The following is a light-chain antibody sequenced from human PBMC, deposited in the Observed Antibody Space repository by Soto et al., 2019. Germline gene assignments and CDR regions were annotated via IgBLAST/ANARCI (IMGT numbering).Light chain of an antibody. V-gene: IGKV1-39*01. Sequence: DLAMTQSPSSLSASVGDRVTITCRASQNINSNLNWYQQKPGKAPMLLIYGASILQSGVPSRFGGSGSGTDFTLTISSLQPEDFATYYCQQSFSFPATFGGGTKVEIK. J-gene: IGKJ4*01. CDR3: QQSFSFPAT. CDR2: GAS. CDR1: QNINSN.